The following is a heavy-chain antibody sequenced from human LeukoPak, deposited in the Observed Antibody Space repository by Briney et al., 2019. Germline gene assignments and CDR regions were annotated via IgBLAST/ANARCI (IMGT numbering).Heavy chain of an antibody. CDR3: AKELYSSSWYNWFDP. J-gene: IGHJ5*02. Sequence: PGGSLRLSCAASGFTFDDYAMHWVRQAPGKGLEWVSGISWNSGSIGYADSVKGRFTISRDNAKNSLCLQMNSLRAEDTALYYCAKELYSSSWYNWFDPWGQGTLVTVSS. CDR1: GFTFDDYA. V-gene: IGHV3-9*01. CDR2: ISWNSGSI. D-gene: IGHD6-13*01.